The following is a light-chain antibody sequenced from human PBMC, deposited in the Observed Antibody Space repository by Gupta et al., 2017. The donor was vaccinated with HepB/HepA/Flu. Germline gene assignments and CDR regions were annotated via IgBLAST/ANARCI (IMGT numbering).Light chain of an antibody. CDR1: SSNIGIHY. J-gene: IGLJ3*02. CDR2: DNN. Sequence: QSVLTQPPSVSAAPGQKVTISCSGSSSNIGIHYVSWYQQLPGTAPKLLIFDNNKRPAGIPGRFSGSTSGTSATLDIAGLQTGDEADYYCGTWDSTSWVFGGGTKVTVL. V-gene: IGLV1-51*01. CDR3: GTWDSTSWV.